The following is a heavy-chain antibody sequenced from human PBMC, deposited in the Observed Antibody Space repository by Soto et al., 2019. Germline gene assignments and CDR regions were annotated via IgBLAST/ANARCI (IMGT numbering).Heavy chain of an antibody. CDR3: ARAINGDYADAFDF. D-gene: IGHD4-17*01. J-gene: IGHJ3*01. CDR1: GFSFSYYS. Sequence: EVQLVESGGGLVKPGGSLRLSCAASGFSFSYYSMNWVRQAPGKGLEWVSSISGGSTYIYYGDSLKGRFTTSRDNAKNSLYRQMNSLRAEDTAVYYCARAINGDYADAFDFWGQGTMVTVSS. CDR2: ISGGSTYI. V-gene: IGHV3-21*02.